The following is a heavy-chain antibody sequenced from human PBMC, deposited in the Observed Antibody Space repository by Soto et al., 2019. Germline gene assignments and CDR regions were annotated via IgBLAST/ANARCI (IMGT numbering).Heavy chain of an antibody. CDR3: ARSDCTSTSCYVVWFDP. J-gene: IGHJ5*02. CDR2: ISSSSSYI. V-gene: IGHV3-21*01. D-gene: IGHD2-2*01. CDR1: GFSFSNYG. Sequence: EVQLVESGGGLVKPGGSLRLSCAASGFSFSNYGMKWVRQAPGKGLEWVSSISSSSSYISYADSVKGRFTISRDNAKNSVYLQMTSLRAEDTAVYYCARSDCTSTSCYVVWFDPWGQGTLVTVSS.